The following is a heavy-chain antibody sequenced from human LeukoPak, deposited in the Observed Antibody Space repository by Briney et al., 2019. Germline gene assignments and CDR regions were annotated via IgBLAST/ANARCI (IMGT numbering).Heavy chain of an antibody. J-gene: IGHJ4*02. Sequence: GGSLRLSCTASGXTFNAYAMNWVRQAPGKGLEWVSGINWNGGSTDYADSVKGRFTISRDNAKNSLYLEMNSLRVEDTAFYYCARVERGATTDYWGQGTLVTVSS. CDR1: GXTFNAYA. CDR2: INWNGGST. D-gene: IGHD1-26*01. CDR3: ARVERGATTDY. V-gene: IGHV3-20*04.